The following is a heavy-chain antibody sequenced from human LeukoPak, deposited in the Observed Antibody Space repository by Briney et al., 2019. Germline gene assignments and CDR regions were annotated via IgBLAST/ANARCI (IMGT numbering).Heavy chain of an antibody. CDR1: GYTFTTYY. CDR2: INPTGGST. J-gene: IGHJ5*02. CDR3: ARQGRSGSYSAFSWFDP. V-gene: IGHV1-46*01. Sequence: ASVKVSCKASGYTFTTYYMHWVRQAPGKGLEWMGKINPTGGSTTYAQKLQGRVTMTRDMSTNTVYMELSSLRSEDTAVYYCARQGRSGSYSAFSWFDPWGQGTLVTVSS. D-gene: IGHD3-22*01.